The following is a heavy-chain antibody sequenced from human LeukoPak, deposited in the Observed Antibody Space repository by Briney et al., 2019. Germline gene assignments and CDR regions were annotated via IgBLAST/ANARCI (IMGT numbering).Heavy chain of an antibody. D-gene: IGHD3-22*01. CDR1: GFTFSSYG. J-gene: IGHJ3*02. V-gene: IGHV3-33*01. Sequence: GRSLRLSCAASGFTFSSYGMHWVRQAPGKGLEWVAVIWYDGSNKYYADSVKGRFTISRDNSKNTLYLQMNSLRAEDTAVYYCARRNDYYDSSGYWPDAFDIWGQGTMVTVSS. CDR2: IWYDGSNK. CDR3: ARRNDYYDSSGYWPDAFDI.